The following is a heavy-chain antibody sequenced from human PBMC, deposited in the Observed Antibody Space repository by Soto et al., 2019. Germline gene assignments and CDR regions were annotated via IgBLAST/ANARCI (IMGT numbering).Heavy chain of an antibody. Sequence: QVQLVQAGAEVKKPGSSVKVSCKASGGTFSSYALSWVRQAPGQGLEWMGGIIPIFGTANYAQKFQGRVTITADESTSTAYMELSSLRSEDTAVYYCARVGVGAATTGLFHYWGQGTLVTVSS. J-gene: IGHJ4*02. D-gene: IGHD1-26*01. CDR1: GGTFSSYA. CDR2: IIPIFGTA. CDR3: ARVGVGAATTGLFHY. V-gene: IGHV1-69*01.